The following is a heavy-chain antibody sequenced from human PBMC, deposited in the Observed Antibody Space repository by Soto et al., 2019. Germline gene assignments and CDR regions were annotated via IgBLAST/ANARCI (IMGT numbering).Heavy chain of an antibody. CDR2: IWHDGSNK. D-gene: IGHD1-7*01. V-gene: IGHV3-33*01. CDR3: ARDHWNYGHYYYGMDV. CDR1: GFTFSSYV. Sequence: AGGSLRLSCAASGFTFSSYVMHWVRQAPGKGLEWVAVIWHDGSNKYYADSVNGRFTISRDNSKNTLYLQMNSLRAEDTAVYYCARDHWNYGHYYYGMDVWGQGTTVTVSS. J-gene: IGHJ6*02.